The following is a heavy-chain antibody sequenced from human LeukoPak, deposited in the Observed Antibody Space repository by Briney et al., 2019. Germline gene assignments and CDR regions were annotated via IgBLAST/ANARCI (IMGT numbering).Heavy chain of an antibody. CDR3: AREGYDSSGYCDY. CDR2: IKQDGSEK. D-gene: IGHD3-22*01. Sequence: PGGSLRLSCAASGFTFSSYWMSWVRQAPGKGLEWVANIKQDGSEKYYVDSVKGRFTISRDNAKNSLYLQMNSLRAEDTAVYYCAREGYDSSGYCDYWGQGTLVTVSS. V-gene: IGHV3-7*03. J-gene: IGHJ4*02. CDR1: GFTFSSYW.